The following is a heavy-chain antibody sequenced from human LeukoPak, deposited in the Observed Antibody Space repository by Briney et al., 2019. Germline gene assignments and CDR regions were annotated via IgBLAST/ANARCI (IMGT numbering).Heavy chain of an antibody. CDR2: ISAYNGST. CDR3: ARALGYDYVWGSYRYPAAY. Sequence: GASVKVSCKASGYTFTSYGISWVRQAPGQGLEWMGWISAYNGSTNYAQKLQGRVTMTTDTSTSTAYMELRSLRSDDTAVYYCARALGYDYVWGSYRYPAAYWGQGTLVTVSS. CDR1: GYTFTSYG. D-gene: IGHD3-16*02. J-gene: IGHJ4*02. V-gene: IGHV1-18*01.